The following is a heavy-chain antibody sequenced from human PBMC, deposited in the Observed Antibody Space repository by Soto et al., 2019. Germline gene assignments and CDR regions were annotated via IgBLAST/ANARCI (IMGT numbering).Heavy chain of an antibody. D-gene: IGHD6-19*01. CDR2: ISYDGSNK. J-gene: IGHJ5*02. CDR1: GFTFSSYA. CDR3: ARALAVAADNWFDP. Sequence: GGSLRLSCAASGFTFSSYAMHWVRQAPGKGLEWVAVISYDGSNKYYADSVKGRFTISRDNSKNTLYLQMNSLRAEDTAVYYCARALAVAADNWFDPWGQGTLVTVSS. V-gene: IGHV3-30-3*01.